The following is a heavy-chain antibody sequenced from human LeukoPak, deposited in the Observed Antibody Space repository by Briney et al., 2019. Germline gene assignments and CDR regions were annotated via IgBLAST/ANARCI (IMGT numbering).Heavy chain of an antibody. CDR1: GFTFSSYS. V-gene: IGHV3-21*01. Sequence: PGGSLRLSCAASGFTFSSYSMNWVRQAPGKGLQWVSSISSSSSYIYYADSVKGRFTISRDNAKNSLYLQMNSLRAEDTAVYYCARSSTVTVPVDYWGQGTLVTVSS. CDR2: ISSSSSYI. J-gene: IGHJ4*02. CDR3: ARSSTVTVPVDY. D-gene: IGHD4-17*01.